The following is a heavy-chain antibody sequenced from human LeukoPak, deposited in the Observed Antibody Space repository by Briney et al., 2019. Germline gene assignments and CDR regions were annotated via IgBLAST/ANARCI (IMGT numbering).Heavy chain of an antibody. CDR2: INDDGSST. J-gene: IGHJ4*02. CDR3: ARDNIRSLDY. CDR1: GFTVSSNY. V-gene: IGHV3-74*01. D-gene: IGHD1-14*01. Sequence: PGGSLRLSCAVSGFTVSSNYMSWVRQAPGKGLVWVSRINDDGSSTSYADSVKGRFTISRDNAKNTFYPQMNSLRAEDTAVYYCARDNIRSLDYWGQGTLVTVSS.